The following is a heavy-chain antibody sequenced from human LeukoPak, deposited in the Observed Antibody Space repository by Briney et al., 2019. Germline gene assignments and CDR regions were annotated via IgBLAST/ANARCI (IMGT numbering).Heavy chain of an antibody. J-gene: IGHJ4*02. D-gene: IGHD1-7*01. CDR2: IYYSGST. Sequence: SETLSLTCTVSGGSISSYYWSWIRQPPGKGLEWIGYIYYSGSTNYNPSLKSRVTISVDTSKNQFSLKLSSVTAADTAVYYCARQSRYNWNYDYWGQGTLVTVSS. CDR3: ARQSRYNWNYDY. CDR1: GGSISSYY. V-gene: IGHV4-59*01.